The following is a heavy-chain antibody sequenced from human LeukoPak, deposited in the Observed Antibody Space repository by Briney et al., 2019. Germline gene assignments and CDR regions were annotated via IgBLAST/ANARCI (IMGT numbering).Heavy chain of an antibody. D-gene: IGHD5-12*01. Sequence: ASVKVSCKASGYTFTSYYMHWVRQAPGQGLEWMGIINPSGGSTSYAQKFQGRVTMTRDMSTSTVYMELSSLRSEDTAVYYCARDGYPHPFDYWGQGTLVTVSS. CDR2: INPSGGST. CDR3: ARDGYPHPFDY. CDR1: GYTFTSYY. J-gene: IGHJ4*02. V-gene: IGHV1-46*01.